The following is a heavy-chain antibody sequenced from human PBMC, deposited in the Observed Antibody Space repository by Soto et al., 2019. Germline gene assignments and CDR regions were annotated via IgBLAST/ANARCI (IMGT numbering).Heavy chain of an antibody. CDR2: ISSSSNSI. CDR3: ASPVECSPTRCIR. CDR1: GFTFSSYS. Sequence: EVQLVESGGGLVQPGGSLRLSCAASGFTFSSYSMNWVRQAPGKGLEWVSYISSSSNSIYYADSVKGRFTIARDNVKNSLHLQMNRLGAEDTAVYYRASPVECSPTRCIRWGQGTLVTVSS. D-gene: IGHD2-2*01. V-gene: IGHV3-48*01. J-gene: IGHJ4*02.